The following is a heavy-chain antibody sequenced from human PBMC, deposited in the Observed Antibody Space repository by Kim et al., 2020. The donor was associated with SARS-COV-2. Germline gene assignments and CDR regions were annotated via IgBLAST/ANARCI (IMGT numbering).Heavy chain of an antibody. D-gene: IGHD4-17*01. CDR2: IYYSGST. J-gene: IGHJ3*02. CDR1: GGSISSYY. CDR3: ARVRHDYGDYFDAFDI. Sequence: SETLSLTCTVSGGSISSYYWSWIRQPPGKGLEWIGYIYYSGSTNYNPSLKSRVTISVDTSKNQFSLKLSSVTAADTAVYYCARVRHDYGDYFDAFDIWGQGTMVTVSS. V-gene: IGHV4-59*01.